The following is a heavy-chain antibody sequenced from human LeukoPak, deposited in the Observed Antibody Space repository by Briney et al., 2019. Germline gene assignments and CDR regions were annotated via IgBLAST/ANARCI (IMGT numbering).Heavy chain of an antibody. Sequence: ASVKVSCKASGYTFTSYGISWVRRAPGQGLEWMGWISAYNGNTNYAQKLQGRVTMTTDTSTSTAYMELRSLRSDDTAVYYCARGYCSSTSCFVWGWFDPWGQGTLVTVSS. CDR2: ISAYNGNT. D-gene: IGHD2-2*01. CDR1: GYTFTSYG. V-gene: IGHV1-18*01. J-gene: IGHJ5*02. CDR3: ARGYCSSTSCFVWGWFDP.